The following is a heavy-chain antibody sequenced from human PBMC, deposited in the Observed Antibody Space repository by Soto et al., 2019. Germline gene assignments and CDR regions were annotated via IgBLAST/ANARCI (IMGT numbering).Heavy chain of an antibody. Sequence: GASVKVSCKASGYTFTGYYMHWVRQAPGQGLEWMGWINPNSGGSSYAQRFQGRLTMTRDTSSSSAYMELSSLRSDDTAVYYCAKANSGDDDEFDYWGQGILVTVSS. V-gene: IGHV1-2*02. CDR3: AKANSGDDDEFDY. CDR2: INPNSGGS. J-gene: IGHJ4*02. D-gene: IGHD5-12*01. CDR1: GYTFTGYY.